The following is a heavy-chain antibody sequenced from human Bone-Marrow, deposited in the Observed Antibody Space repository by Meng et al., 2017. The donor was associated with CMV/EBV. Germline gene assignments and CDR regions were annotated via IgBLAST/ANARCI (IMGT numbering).Heavy chain of an antibody. D-gene: IGHD6-6*01. Sequence: ASVKVSCKASGYTFTSYGISWVRQAPGQGLEWMGWISAYNGNTNYAQKLQGRVTMTTDTSTSTAYMELRSLRSDDTAVYYCARDSSIAARPEIGVDYWGQGTLVTVSS. CDR1: GYTFTSYG. J-gene: IGHJ4*02. CDR3: ARDSSIAARPEIGVDY. V-gene: IGHV1-18*01. CDR2: ISAYNGNT.